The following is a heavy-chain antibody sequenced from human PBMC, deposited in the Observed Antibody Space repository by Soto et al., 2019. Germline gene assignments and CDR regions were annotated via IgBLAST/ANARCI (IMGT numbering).Heavy chain of an antibody. J-gene: IGHJ6*02. CDR2: IKSKTDGGTT. Sequence: GGSLRLSCAASGFTFSNAWMNWVRQAPGKGLEWVGRIKSKTDGGTTDYAAPVKGRFTISRDDSKNTLYLQMNSLKTEDTAVYYCTTVLPTYSSTRSWHYYYYYGMEVWGQGTTVTVSS. V-gene: IGHV3-15*07. CDR3: TTVLPTYSSTRSWHYYYYYGMEV. CDR1: GFTFSNAW. D-gene: IGHD6-13*01.